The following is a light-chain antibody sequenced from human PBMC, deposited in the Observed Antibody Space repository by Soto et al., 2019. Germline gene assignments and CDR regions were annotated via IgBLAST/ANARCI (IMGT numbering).Light chain of an antibody. V-gene: IGKV3-11*01. CDR3: QQYGSSLIT. CDR2: DAS. CDR1: QSVSSY. J-gene: IGKJ5*01. Sequence: EIVLTQSPATLSLCPGERATLSCRASQSVSSYLAWYQQKPGQAPRLLIYDASNRATGIPARFGGSGSGTVFTLTISSLQSEDFAVYYCQQYGSSLITFGQGTRLEIK.